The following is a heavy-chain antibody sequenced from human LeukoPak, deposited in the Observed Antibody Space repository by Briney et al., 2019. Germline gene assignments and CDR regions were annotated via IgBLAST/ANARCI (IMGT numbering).Heavy chain of an antibody. CDR1: GFTFSSYG. D-gene: IGHD4-23*01. CDR3: ARHDYGGHSGDH. J-gene: IGHJ4*02. Sequence: RGSLRHSCAASGFTFSSYGMHWVRQAPGKGLEWVAVISYDGSNKYYADSVKGRFTISRDNSKNTPYLQMNSLRDEDTAVYYCARHDYGGHSGDHWGQGTLVTVSS. CDR2: ISYDGSNK. V-gene: IGHV3-30*03.